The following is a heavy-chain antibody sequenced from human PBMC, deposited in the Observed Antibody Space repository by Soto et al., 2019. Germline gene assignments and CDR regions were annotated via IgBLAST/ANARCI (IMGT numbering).Heavy chain of an antibody. J-gene: IGHJ4*02. Sequence: QVQLVQSGAEVKKPGSSVKVSCKASGGTFSSYTISWVRQAPGQGLEWMGRIIPILGIANYAQKFQGRVTITADKSTSTAYMELSSLRSDETAVYYCALGSDGDYPFDYGGQGTLVTVSS. CDR1: GGTFSSYT. CDR2: IIPILGIA. V-gene: IGHV1-69*02. D-gene: IGHD4-17*01. CDR3: ALGSDGDYPFDY.